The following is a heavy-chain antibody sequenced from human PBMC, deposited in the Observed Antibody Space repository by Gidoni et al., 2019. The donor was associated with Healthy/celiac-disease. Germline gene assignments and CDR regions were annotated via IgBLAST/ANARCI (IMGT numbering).Heavy chain of an antibody. CDR3: ARAYGDYSSLSPYAFDI. J-gene: IGHJ3*02. CDR2: IWYDGSNK. V-gene: IGHV3-33*08. Sequence: QVQLVESGGGVVQPGRSLRLSCAASGFSFSSSGMHWARQAPGKGLGWVAVIWYDGSNKDYADSVKGRFTISRDNSKNTLYLQMNSLRAEDTAVYYCARAYGDYSSLSPYAFDIWGQGTMVTVSS. D-gene: IGHD4-17*01. CDR1: GFSFSSSG.